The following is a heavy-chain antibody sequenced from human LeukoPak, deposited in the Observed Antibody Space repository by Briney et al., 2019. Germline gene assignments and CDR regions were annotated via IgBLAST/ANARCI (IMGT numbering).Heavy chain of an antibody. CDR3: AKNWNYDY. Sequence: GESLRLSCSASGFTFSSYAMNWVRQAPGKGLEYVSAISTDGSSTSYADSVKGRFTISRDNSNNTLFLQMNSLRAEDTAVYYCAKNWNYDYWGQGTLVTVSS. J-gene: IGHJ4*02. V-gene: IGHV3-64*04. CDR1: GFTFSSYA. D-gene: IGHD1-7*01. CDR2: ISTDGSST.